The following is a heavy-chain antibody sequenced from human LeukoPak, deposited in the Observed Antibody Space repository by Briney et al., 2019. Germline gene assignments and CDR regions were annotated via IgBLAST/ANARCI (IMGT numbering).Heavy chain of an antibody. CDR2: INPNSGGT. CDR1: GYTFTGYY. V-gene: IGHV1-2*06. CDR3: ARGPSYDSSGYYYL. D-gene: IGHD3-22*01. J-gene: IGHJ4*02. Sequence: ASVKVSCKASGYTFTGYYMHWVRQAPGQGLEWMGRINPNSGGTNYAQKFQGRVTMTRDTSISTAYMEVSRLRSDDTAVYYCARGPSYDSSGYYYLWGQGTLVTVSS.